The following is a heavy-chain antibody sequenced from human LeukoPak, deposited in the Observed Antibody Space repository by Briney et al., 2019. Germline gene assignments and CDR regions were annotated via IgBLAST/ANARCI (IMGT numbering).Heavy chain of an antibody. CDR3: ARGSIAAAGTLFDP. Sequence: GASVMVSCKASGDTFTSYAMDWVGQAPGQGLEWMGWINTNTGNPTYAQGFTGRFVFSLDTSVSTAYMQISSLKAEDTAVYYCARGSIAAAGTLFDPWGQGTLVTVSS. V-gene: IGHV7-4-1*02. CDR2: INTNTGNP. CDR1: GDTFTSYA. J-gene: IGHJ5*02. D-gene: IGHD6-13*01.